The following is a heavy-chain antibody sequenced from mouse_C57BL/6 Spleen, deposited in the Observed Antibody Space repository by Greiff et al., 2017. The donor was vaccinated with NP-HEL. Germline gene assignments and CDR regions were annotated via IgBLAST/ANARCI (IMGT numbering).Heavy chain of an antibody. V-gene: IGHV1-64*01. J-gene: IGHJ1*03. CDR3: ARYGTTVVADWYFEV. D-gene: IGHD1-1*01. Sequence: QVQLQQPGAELVKPGASVKLSCKASGYTFTSYWMHWVKQRPGQGLEWIGMIHPNSGSTNYNEKFKSKATLTVDKSSSTAYMQLSSLTSEDSAVYYCARYGTTVVADWYFEVWGTGTTVTVSS. CDR2: IHPNSGST. CDR1: GYTFTSYW.